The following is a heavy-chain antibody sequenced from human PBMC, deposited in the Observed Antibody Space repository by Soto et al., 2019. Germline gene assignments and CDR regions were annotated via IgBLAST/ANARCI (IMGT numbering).Heavy chain of an antibody. CDR1: VGTFSSYT. J-gene: IGHJ4*02. CDR2: IIPILGIA. V-gene: IGHV1-69*02. D-gene: IGHD2-15*01. CDR3: ARGYCSGGSCYSVDY. Sequence: QVQLVQSGAEVKKPGSSVKVSCKASVGTFSSYTISWVRQAPGQGLEWMGRIIPILGIAKYAQKFQGRVTITADKSTSTAYMELSSLRSEDTAVYYCARGYCSGGSCYSVDYWGQGTLVTVSS.